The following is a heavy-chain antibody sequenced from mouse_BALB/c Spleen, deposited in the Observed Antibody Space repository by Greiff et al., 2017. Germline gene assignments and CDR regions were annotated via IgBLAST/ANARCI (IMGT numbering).Heavy chain of an antibody. D-gene: IGHD4-1*01. V-gene: IGHV1-14*01. J-gene: IGHJ4*01. Sequence: VQLKESGPELVKPGASVKMSCKASGYTFTSYVMHWVKQKPGQGLEWIGYINPYNDGTKYNEKFKGKATLTSDKSSSTAYMELSSLTSEDSAVYYCARLTGTSYYARDYWGQGTSVTVSS. CDR3: ARLTGTSYYARDY. CDR2: INPYNDGT. CDR1: GYTFTSYV.